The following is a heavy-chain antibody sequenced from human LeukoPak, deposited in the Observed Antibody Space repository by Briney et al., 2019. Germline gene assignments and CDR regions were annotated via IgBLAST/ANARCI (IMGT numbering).Heavy chain of an antibody. CDR3: ARLSAAVHLGAFDL. D-gene: IGHD3-3*01. Sequence: SETLSLTCAVSGVSISPYYWAWIRQPPGKGLEWIGYIHTSGSNDQYPSLKSRVTISVDKSKNHFPLRLTSVTAADTAVYYCARLSAAVHLGAFDLWGQRTMVTVSS. CDR1: GVSISPYY. V-gene: IGHV4-4*09. CDR2: IHTSGSN. J-gene: IGHJ3*01.